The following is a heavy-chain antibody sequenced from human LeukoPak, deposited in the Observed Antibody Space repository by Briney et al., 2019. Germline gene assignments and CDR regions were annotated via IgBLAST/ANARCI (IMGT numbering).Heavy chain of an antibody. CDR1: GFTFSSYV. CDR3: AKDLSFSSSCFEH. J-gene: IGHJ4*02. Sequence: GGSLRLSCAASGFTFSSYVMHGVRQAPGKGVEWVAVISYDGSNKYYADSVKGRFTISRDNSKNTLYLQVHTLRGEDTAVYYCAKDLSFSSSCFEHWGQGTLVTVSS. CDR2: ISYDGSNK. V-gene: IGHV3-30*18. D-gene: IGHD6-6*01.